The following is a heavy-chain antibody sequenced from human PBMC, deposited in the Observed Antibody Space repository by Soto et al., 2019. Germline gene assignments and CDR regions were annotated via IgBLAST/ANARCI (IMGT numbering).Heavy chain of an antibody. D-gene: IGHD6-6*01. CDR2: ISYDGSNK. Sequence: XGSLRLSCAAAGFTFSSNGMHWVRQAPGKGLEWLAVISYDGSNKYYADSVKGRFTISRDNSKNTLSLQMNSLRPEDTAVYYCGKEDATSIALEYWGQGTMVTVSS. V-gene: IGHV3-30*18. J-gene: IGHJ4*02. CDR1: GFTFSSNG. CDR3: GKEDATSIALEY.